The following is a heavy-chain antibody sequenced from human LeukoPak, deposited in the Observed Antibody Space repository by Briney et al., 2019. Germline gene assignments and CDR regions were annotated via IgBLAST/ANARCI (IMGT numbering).Heavy chain of an antibody. CDR3: ARHSRYSGYPNWFDP. V-gene: IGHV4-39*01. J-gene: IGHJ5*02. D-gene: IGHD5-12*01. Sequence: PSETLSLTCSVSGGSVSSSGYYWSWIRQPPGKGLEWIGYMHDSGSTYYNPSLKSRVTISVDTSKNQFSLKLSSVTAADTAVYYCARHSRYSGYPNWFDPWGQGTLVTVSS. CDR2: MHDSGST. CDR1: GGSVSSSGYY.